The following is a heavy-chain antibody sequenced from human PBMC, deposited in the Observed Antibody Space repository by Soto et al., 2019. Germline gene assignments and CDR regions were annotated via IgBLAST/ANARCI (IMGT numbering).Heavy chain of an antibody. CDR1: GFTFSSYS. J-gene: IGHJ6*02. Sequence: GGSLRLSCAASGFTFSSYSMNWVRQAPGKGLEWVSSISSSSSYIYYADSVKGRFTISRDNAKNSLYLQMNSLRDEDTAVYYCARGILVRGVIYYYYGMDVWGQGTTVTVSS. D-gene: IGHD3-10*01. CDR3: ARGILVRGVIYYYYGMDV. CDR2: ISSSSSYI. V-gene: IGHV3-21*01.